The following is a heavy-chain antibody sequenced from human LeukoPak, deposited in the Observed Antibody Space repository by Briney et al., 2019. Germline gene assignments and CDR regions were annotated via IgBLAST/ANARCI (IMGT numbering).Heavy chain of an antibody. CDR2: ISSSGSTI. J-gene: IGHJ5*02. V-gene: IGHV3-48*03. D-gene: IGHD3-9*01. CDR3: ARSKWDYDILTGYQSNWFDP. CDR1: GFTFSSYE. Sequence: GGALRLSCAASGFTFSSYEMNWVPQAPGKGLGRVSYISSSGSTIYYADSVKGRFTISRDNAKNSLYLQMNSLRAEDTAVYYCARSKWDYDILTGYQSNWFDPWGQGTLGTVSP.